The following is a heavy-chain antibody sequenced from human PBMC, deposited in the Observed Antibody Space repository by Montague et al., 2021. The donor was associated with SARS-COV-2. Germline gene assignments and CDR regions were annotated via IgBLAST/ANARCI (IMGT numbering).Heavy chain of an antibody. J-gene: IGHJ4*02. CDR2: IYYSGST. V-gene: IGHV4-39*01. Sequence: SETLSPTCTVSGGSISSSSYYWGWIRQPPGKGLEWIGSIYYSGSTYYXPFLKSRVTISVDTSKNQFSLKLSSVTAADTAVYYCARQSPVTMIVVVISGRFDYWGQGTLVTVSS. CDR3: ARQSPVTMIVVVISGRFDY. CDR1: GGSISSSSYY. D-gene: IGHD3-22*01.